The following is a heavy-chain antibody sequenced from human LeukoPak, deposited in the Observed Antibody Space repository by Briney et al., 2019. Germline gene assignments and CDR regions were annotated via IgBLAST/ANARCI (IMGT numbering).Heavy chain of an antibody. D-gene: IGHD3-16*01. Sequence: HTGVSVRLFCAPSGLTFSLYGMMWLRQAPGKGGEWVSCINGIGGTTHYVDSVKGRFTISRDNSKNTAYLHMSRLRAEDTAVYYCAKDRGPYVGIANNWFDPWGQGTLVTVSS. CDR2: INGIGGTT. CDR3: AKDRGPYVGIANNWFDP. J-gene: IGHJ5*02. V-gene: IGHV3-23*01. CDR1: GLTFSLYG.